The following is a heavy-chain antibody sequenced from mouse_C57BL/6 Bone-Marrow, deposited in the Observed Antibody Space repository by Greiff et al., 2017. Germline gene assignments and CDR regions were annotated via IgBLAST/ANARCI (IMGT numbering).Heavy chain of an antibody. CDR1: GYTFTSYW. Sequence: QVQLQQPGAELVKPGASVKLSCKASGYTFTSYWMHWVKQRPGQGLEWIGMIHPNSGSTNYNEKFKSKATLTVDTSSSTAYMQLSSLTSEDSAVYYCARWGIRRGDYWGQGTTLTVSS. J-gene: IGHJ2*01. D-gene: IGHD5-2*01. V-gene: IGHV1-64*01. CDR3: ARWGIRRGDY. CDR2: IHPNSGST.